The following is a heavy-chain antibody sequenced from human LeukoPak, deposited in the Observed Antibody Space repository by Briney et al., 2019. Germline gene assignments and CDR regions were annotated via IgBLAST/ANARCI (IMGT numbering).Heavy chain of an antibody. D-gene: IGHD3-10*01. Sequence: SETLSLTCTVSGGSISSSSYYWGWIRQPPGKGLEWIGSIYYSGSTYYNPSLKSRVTISVDTSKNQFSLKLSSVTAADTAVYYCAREALYYYGSGAERFDAFDIWGQGTMVTVSS. CDR1: GGSISSSSYY. CDR2: IYYSGST. V-gene: IGHV4-39*02. CDR3: AREALYYYGSGAERFDAFDI. J-gene: IGHJ3*02.